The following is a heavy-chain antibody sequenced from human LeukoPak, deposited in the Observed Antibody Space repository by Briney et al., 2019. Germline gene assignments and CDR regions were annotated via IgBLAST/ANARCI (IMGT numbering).Heavy chain of an antibody. CDR1: AGSISSNAYY. D-gene: IGHD3-22*01. CDR3: ARYDTSGYFFA. Sequence: SETLSLTCTVSAGSISSNAYYWGWLRQPPGKGLAWIGSIFYSGSTYYKSSLKGRVTISLDTSKNQFYLKLSSVTAADTAVYYCARYDTSGYFFAWGQGTQVTVTS. CDR2: IFYSGST. V-gene: IGHV4-39*01. J-gene: IGHJ5*02.